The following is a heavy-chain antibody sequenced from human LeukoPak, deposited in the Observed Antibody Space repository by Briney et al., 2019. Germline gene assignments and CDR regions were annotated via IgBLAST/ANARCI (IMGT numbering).Heavy chain of an antibody. CDR1: GFTFSNYE. CDR3: AKDSVFFIVVVVAAYMDV. V-gene: IGHV3-48*03. D-gene: IGHD2-15*01. CDR2: ISISGSTI. J-gene: IGHJ6*03. Sequence: GGSLRLSCAASGFTFSNYEMNWVRQAPGKGLEWVSYISISGSTIYYADSVKGRFTISRDNAKNSLYLQMNSLRAEDTAVYYCAKDSVFFIVVVVAAYMDVWGKGTTVTISS.